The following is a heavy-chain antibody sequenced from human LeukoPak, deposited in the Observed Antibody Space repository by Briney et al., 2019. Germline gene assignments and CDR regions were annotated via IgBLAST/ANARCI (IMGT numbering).Heavy chain of an antibody. CDR2: ISGSGGST. CDR3: ARRMGYCSSTSCYGNGGYFDY. D-gene: IGHD2-2*01. J-gene: IGHJ4*02. V-gene: IGHV3-23*01. Sequence: GGSLRLSCAASGFTFSSYAMSWVRQAPGKGLEWVSAISGSGGSTYYADSVKGRFTISRDNSKSTLYLQMNSLRAEDTAVYYCARRMGYCSSTSCYGNGGYFDYWGQGTLVTVSS. CDR1: GFTFSSYA.